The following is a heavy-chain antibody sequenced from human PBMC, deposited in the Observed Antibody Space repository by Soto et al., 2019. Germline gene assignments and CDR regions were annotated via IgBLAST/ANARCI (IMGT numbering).Heavy chain of an antibody. Sequence: QVQLVESGGGVVQPGRSLRLSCAASGFTFSSYAMHWVRQAPGKGLEWVAVISYDGSNKYYADSVKGRFTISRDNSKNTLYLQMNSLRAEDTAVYYCARDRSSSWSPTFDYWGQGTLVTVSS. V-gene: IGHV3-30-3*01. CDR3: ARDRSSSWSPTFDY. D-gene: IGHD6-13*01. CDR1: GFTFSSYA. CDR2: ISYDGSNK. J-gene: IGHJ4*02.